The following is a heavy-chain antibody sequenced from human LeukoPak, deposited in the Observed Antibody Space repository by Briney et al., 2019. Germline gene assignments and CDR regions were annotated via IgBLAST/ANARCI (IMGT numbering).Heavy chain of an antibody. CDR1: GGTFSSYA. CDR3: ARDKGGIAAAGTRYFQH. Sequence: EASVKVSCRASGGTFSSYAISWVRQAPGQGLEWMGRIIPILGIANYAQKFQGRVTITADKSTSTAYMELSSLRSEDTAVYYCARDKGGIAAAGTRYFQHWGQGTLVTVSS. V-gene: IGHV1-69*04. J-gene: IGHJ1*01. CDR2: IIPILGIA. D-gene: IGHD6-13*01.